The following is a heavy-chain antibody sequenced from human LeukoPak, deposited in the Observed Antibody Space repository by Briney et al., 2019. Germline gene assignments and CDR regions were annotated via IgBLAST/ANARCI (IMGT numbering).Heavy chain of an antibody. J-gene: IGHJ4*02. Sequence: GGSLRLSCAASGFTFSSYAMSWVRQAPGKGLEWVSAISGSGGSTYYADSVKGRFTISRDNAKNSLYLQMNSLRAEDTAVYYCARDSDSLDYWGQGTLVTVSS. D-gene: IGHD3-22*01. CDR2: ISGSGGST. CDR1: GFTFSSYA. CDR3: ARDSDSLDY. V-gene: IGHV3-23*01.